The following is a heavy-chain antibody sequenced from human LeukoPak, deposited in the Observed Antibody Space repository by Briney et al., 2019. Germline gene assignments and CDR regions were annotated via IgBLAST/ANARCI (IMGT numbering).Heavy chain of an antibody. J-gene: IGHJ4*02. CDR2: LYSDGNT. CDR3: ARGVEPLAANTWAY. Sequence: GGSLRLSCAASGFTVITNDMTWVRQAPGKGLEWVSVLYSDGNTKYADSVQGRFTISRDNSKNTLYLEMNSLSPDDTAVYYCARGVEPLAANTWAYWGQGTLVTASS. V-gene: IGHV3-53*01. CDR1: GFTVITND. D-gene: IGHD1-14*01.